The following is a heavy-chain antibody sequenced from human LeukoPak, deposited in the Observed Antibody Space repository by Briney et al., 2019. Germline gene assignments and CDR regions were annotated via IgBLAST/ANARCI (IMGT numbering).Heavy chain of an antibody. J-gene: IGHJ4*02. CDR2: IYTSGST. V-gene: IGHV4-4*07. CDR3: AIRYCSSTSCRKGGYFDY. D-gene: IGHD2-2*01. CDR1: GGSISSYY. Sequence: SETLSLTCTVSGGSISSYYWSWIRQPAGKGLEWIGRIYTSGSTNYNPSLKSRVTMSVDTSKNQFSLKLSSVTAADTAVYYCAIRYCSSTSCRKGGYFDYWGQGTLVTVSS.